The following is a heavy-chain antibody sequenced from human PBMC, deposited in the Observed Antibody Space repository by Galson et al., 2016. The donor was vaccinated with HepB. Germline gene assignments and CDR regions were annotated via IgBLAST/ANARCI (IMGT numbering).Heavy chain of an antibody. CDR2: ISESGST. V-gene: IGHV4-30-2*03. CDR1: GGSISSGDYS. CDR3: ARHCGGGSCYRAFGI. D-gene: IGHD2-15*01. Sequence: TLSLTCAVSGGSISSGDYSWSWIRQPPGKGLEWIGEISESGSTGYHPSPQSRVTMSLDASKIQMSLLLSSMTAADTAVYYCARHCGGGSCYRAFGIWGQGTMVTVSS. J-gene: IGHJ3*02.